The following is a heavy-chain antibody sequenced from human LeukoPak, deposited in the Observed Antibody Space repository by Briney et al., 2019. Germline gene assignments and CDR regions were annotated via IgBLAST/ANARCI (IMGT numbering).Heavy chain of an antibody. D-gene: IGHD6-13*01. J-gene: IGHJ6*02. V-gene: IGHV3-13*01. CDR2: IGTAGDT. CDR1: GFTFSSYD. CDR3: ARGLSSYYGMDV. Sequence: GGSLRLSRAASGFTFSSYDMHWVRQATGKGLEWVSAIGTAGDTYYPGSVKGRFTISRENAKNSLYLQMNSLRAGDTAVYYCARGLSSYYGMDVWGQGTTVTVSS.